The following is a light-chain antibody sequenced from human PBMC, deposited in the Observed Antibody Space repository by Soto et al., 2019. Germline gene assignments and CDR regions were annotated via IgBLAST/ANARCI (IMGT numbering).Light chain of an antibody. J-gene: IGKJ3*01. Sequence: DLQMTQSPSSLSASVGDRVTITCRASQTITSYVNWYQQRPGKAPKLLIYGAFSLQSGVPSRFSGSGSGTDFTLTITSLQPEDFATYYCQQSYSTPFTFGPGTKVDIK. V-gene: IGKV1-39*01. CDR1: QTITSY. CDR3: QQSYSTPFT. CDR2: GAF.